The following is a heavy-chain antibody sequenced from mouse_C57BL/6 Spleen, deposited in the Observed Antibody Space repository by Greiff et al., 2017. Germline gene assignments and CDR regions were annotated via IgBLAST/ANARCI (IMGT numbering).Heavy chain of an antibody. CDR3: AREADYYGTPYYFDD. V-gene: IGHV1-64*01. CDR1: GYTFTSYW. J-gene: IGHJ2*01. Sequence: QVQLQQPGTELVKPGASVKLSCKASGYTFTSYWMHWVKQRPGQGLEWIGMIHPNSGSTNYNEKFKSKATLTVDKSSSTAYMQLSSLTSEDSAVYYCAREADYYGTPYYFDDWGQGTTLTVSS. CDR2: IHPNSGST. D-gene: IGHD1-1*01.